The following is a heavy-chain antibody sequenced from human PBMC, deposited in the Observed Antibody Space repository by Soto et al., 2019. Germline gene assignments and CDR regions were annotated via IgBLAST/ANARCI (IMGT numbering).Heavy chain of an antibody. CDR2: INPNSGGT. CDR3: ARDLGQAYCSSTSCYPFYDYYGMDV. D-gene: IGHD2-2*01. Sequence: GASVKVSCKASGYTFTGYYMHWVRQAPGQGLEWMGWINPNSGGTNYAQKFQSRVTMTRDTSISTAYMELSRLRSDDTAVYYCARDLGQAYCSSTSCYPFYDYYGMDVWGQGTTVTVSS. J-gene: IGHJ6*02. V-gene: IGHV1-2*02. CDR1: GYTFTGYY.